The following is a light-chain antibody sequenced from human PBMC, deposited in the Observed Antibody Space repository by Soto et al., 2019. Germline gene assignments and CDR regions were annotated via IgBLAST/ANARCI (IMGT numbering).Light chain of an antibody. Sequence: EIVMTQSPATLSVSPGERATLSCRASQSVSSSYLAWYQQKPGQAPRLLIYGASSRATGIPDRFSGGGSGTDFTLTISSLETEDFAVYYCQQYGSSPLTFGQGTKVDIK. CDR3: QQYGSSPLT. J-gene: IGKJ1*01. CDR2: GAS. CDR1: QSVSSSY. V-gene: IGKV3-20*01.